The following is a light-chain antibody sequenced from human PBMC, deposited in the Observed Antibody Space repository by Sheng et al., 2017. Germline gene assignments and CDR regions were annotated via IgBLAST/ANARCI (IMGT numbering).Light chain of an antibody. Sequence: DIQMTQSPSTLSASVGDRVTITCRASQSFTSWLAWYQQKPGSAPKLLIYKTSSLQTGVPSRFSGSGSETEFTLTISSLQPEDFATYYCQQYNSYSLSFGGGTKVEIK. V-gene: IGKV1-5*03. J-gene: IGKJ4*01. CDR2: KTS. CDR3: QQYNSYSLS. CDR1: QSFTSW.